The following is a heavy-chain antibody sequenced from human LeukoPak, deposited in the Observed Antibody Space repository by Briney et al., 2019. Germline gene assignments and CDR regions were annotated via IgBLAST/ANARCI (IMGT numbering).Heavy chain of an antibody. D-gene: IGHD4-17*01. CDR2: IYYSGST. CDR3: ARADYGD. J-gene: IGHJ4*02. V-gene: IGHV4-59*01. Sequence: SETLSLTCTVSGGSISSYYWSWIRQPPGKGLEWIGYIYYSGSTNYNPSLKSRVTISVDTSKNQFSLKLSSVTAADTAVYYCARADYGDWGQGTLVTVSS. CDR1: GGSISSYY.